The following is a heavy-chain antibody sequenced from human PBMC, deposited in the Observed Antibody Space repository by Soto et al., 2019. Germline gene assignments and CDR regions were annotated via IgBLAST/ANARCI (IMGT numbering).Heavy chain of an antibody. V-gene: IGHV4-34*01. CDR2: INHSGST. J-gene: IGHJ3*02. Sequence: PSETLSLTCAVYGGSFSGYYWSWIRQPPGKGLEWIGEINHSGSTNYNPSLKSRVTISVDTSKNQFSLKLSSVTAADTAVYYCAGYKARRADFDIWGQGTMVTVSS. CDR1: GGSFSGYY. CDR3: AGYKARRADFDI. D-gene: IGHD6-6*01.